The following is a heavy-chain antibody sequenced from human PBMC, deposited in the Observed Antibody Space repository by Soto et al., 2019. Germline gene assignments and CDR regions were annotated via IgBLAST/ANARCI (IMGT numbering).Heavy chain of an antibody. J-gene: IGHJ2*01. Sequence: EVQLVESGGGLVKPGGSLRLSCAASGFTFSSYSMNWVRQAPGKGLEWVSSISSSSSYIYYADSVKGRFTISRDNAKNSLYLQMNSLRAEDTAVYYCARERLDITMVRGVIRYFDLWGRGTLVTVSS. CDR3: ARERLDITMVRGVIRYFDL. V-gene: IGHV3-21*01. CDR1: GFTFSSYS. CDR2: ISSSSSYI. D-gene: IGHD3-10*01.